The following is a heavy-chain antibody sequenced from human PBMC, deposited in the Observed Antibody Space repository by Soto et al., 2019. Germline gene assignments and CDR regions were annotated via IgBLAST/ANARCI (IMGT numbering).Heavy chain of an antibody. D-gene: IGHD3-22*01. Sequence: QVQLVQSGAEVKKPGASVKVSCKASGYTFTSYGISWVRQAPGQGLEWMGWISAYNGNTNYAQKLQGRVTMTTDTSTSTAYMELRSLRSDDTAVYYCARVHGITMTEESDAFDIWGQGTMVTVSS. CDR2: ISAYNGNT. CDR3: ARVHGITMTEESDAFDI. V-gene: IGHV1-18*01. J-gene: IGHJ3*02. CDR1: GYTFTSYG.